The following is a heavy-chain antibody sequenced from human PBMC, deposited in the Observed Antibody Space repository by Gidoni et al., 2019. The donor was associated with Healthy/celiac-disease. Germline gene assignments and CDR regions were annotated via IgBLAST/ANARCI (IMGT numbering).Heavy chain of an antibody. D-gene: IGHD1-26*01. CDR3: TTGRLGWELLRGVY. V-gene: IGHV3-15*01. J-gene: IGHJ4*02. CDR2: IKSKTDGGTT. Sequence: EVQLVESGGGLVKPGGSLRLSCAASGFTFSNAWMSWVRQAPGKGLEWVGRIKSKTDGGTTDYAAPVKGRFTISRDDSKNTLYLQMNSLKTEDTAVYYCTTGRLGWELLRGVYWGQGTLVTVSS. CDR1: GFTFSNAW.